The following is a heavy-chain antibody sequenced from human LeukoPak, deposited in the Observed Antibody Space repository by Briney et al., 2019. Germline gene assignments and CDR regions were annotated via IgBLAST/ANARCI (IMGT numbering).Heavy chain of an antibody. CDR2: ISAYNGNT. V-gene: IGHV1-18*01. CDR3: ARHYYDSSGYYYYYYMDV. D-gene: IGHD3-22*01. Sequence: ASVKVSCKASGGTFSSYAISWVRRAPGQGLEWMGWISAYNGNTNYAQKLQGRVTMTTDTSTSTAYMELRSLRSDDTAVYYCARHYYDSSGYYYYYYMDVWGKGTTVTVSS. J-gene: IGHJ6*03. CDR1: GGTFSSYA.